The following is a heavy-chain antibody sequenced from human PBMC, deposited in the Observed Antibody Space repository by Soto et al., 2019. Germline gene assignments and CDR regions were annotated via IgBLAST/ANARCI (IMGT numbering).Heavy chain of an antibody. D-gene: IGHD3-3*01. J-gene: IGHJ3*02. CDR2: ISAYNGNT. V-gene: IGHV1-18*01. Sequence: ASVKVSCKASGYTFTSYGISWVRQAPGQGLEWMGWISAYNGNTNYAQKLQGRVTMTTDTSTSTAYMELRSLRSDDTAVYYCARDIGTITSFGGGMACFDIWGQGTMVNVSS. CDR3: ARDIGTITSFGGGMACFDI. CDR1: GYTFTSYG.